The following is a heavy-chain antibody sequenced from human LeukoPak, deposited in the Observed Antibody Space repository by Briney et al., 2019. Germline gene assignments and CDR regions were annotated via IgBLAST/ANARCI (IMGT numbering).Heavy chain of an antibody. CDR3: ARGGITVAGLKTYFDY. CDR1: GFTFRSYS. D-gene: IGHD6-19*01. J-gene: IGHJ4*02. Sequence: GGSLRLSCAASGFTFRSYSMNWVRQAPGKGLEWVSYISSSSTIYYADSVKGRFTISRDNAKNSLYLQMNSLRDEDTAVYYCARGGITVAGLKTYFDYWGQGTLVTVSS. V-gene: IGHV3-48*02. CDR2: ISSSSTI.